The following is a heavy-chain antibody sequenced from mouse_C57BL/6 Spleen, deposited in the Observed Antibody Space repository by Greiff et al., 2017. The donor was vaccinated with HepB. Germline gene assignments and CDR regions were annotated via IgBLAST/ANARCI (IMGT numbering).Heavy chain of an antibody. CDR2: ISSGSSTI. V-gene: IGHV5-17*01. J-gene: IGHJ4*01. CDR3: ARPGTGSYYYAMDY. D-gene: IGHD4-1*01. Sequence: EVMLVESGGGLVKPGGSLKLSCAASGFTFSDYGMHWVRQAPEKGLEWVAYISSGSSTIYYADTVKGRFTISRDNAKNTMFLQMTSLRYEDTSMYYCARPGTGSYYYAMDYWGQGTSVTVSS. CDR1: GFTFSDYG.